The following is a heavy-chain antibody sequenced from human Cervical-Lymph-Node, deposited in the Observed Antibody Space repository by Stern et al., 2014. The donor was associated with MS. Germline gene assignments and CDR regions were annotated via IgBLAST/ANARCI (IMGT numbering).Heavy chain of an antibody. J-gene: IGHJ5*02. Sequence: QLQLQESGPGLVKPSETLSLTCTVSSYSISSGYYWGWIRQPPGKGLWWIGTISHSGSTYYNPSLKRRVTISVDTSQNQFSLKPISVTAADTAMYYCAREEQQLVHGNWFDPWGQGTLVTVSS. V-gene: IGHV4-38-2*02. CDR1: SYSISSGYY. CDR3: AREEQQLVHGNWFDP. CDR2: ISHSGST. D-gene: IGHD6-13*01.